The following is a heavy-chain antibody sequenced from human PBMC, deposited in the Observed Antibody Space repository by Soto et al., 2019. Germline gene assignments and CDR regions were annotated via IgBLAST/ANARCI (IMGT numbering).Heavy chain of an antibody. CDR2: INPRGGST. CDR3: ARAPYSSSSFFFDY. V-gene: IGHV1-46*01. CDR1: GYTFTTYY. J-gene: IGHJ4*02. D-gene: IGHD6-6*01. Sequence: RASVKVSCKASGYTFTTYYMHWVRQAPGQGLEWMGIINPRGGSTNYAQRFQGRVTMTWDTSTSTVYMELSSLRSDDTAVYYCARAPYSSSSFFFDYWGQGTQVTVSS.